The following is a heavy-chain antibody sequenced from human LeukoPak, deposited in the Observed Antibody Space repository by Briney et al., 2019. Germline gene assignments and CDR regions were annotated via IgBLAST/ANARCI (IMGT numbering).Heavy chain of an antibody. D-gene: IGHD1-1*01. CDR1: QFTFNGSW. J-gene: IGHJ4*02. V-gene: IGHV3-7*01. Sequence: PGGSLRLSCADSQFTFNGSWMNWVRQAPGKGQEWVANMDPTGSQKRYVDSVRGRFTISKDNPGASLYLDMHSLRAEDTAIYCCAIWTSGNYWGQGTLVTVSS. CDR2: MDPTGSQK. CDR3: AIWTSGNY.